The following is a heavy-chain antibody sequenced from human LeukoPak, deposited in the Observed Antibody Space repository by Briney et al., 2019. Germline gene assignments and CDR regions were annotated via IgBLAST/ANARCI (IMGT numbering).Heavy chain of an antibody. CDR1: GGSISSGGYY. V-gene: IGHV4-31*03. D-gene: IGHD2-21*01. Sequence: TSETLSLTCTVSGGSISSGGYYWSWIRQHPGKGLEWIGYIYYSGSTYYNPSLKSRVTISVDTSKNQFSLKLSSVTAADTAVYYCAREAYAGVFDYWGQGTLVTVSS. CDR3: AREAYAGVFDY. CDR2: IYYSGST. J-gene: IGHJ4*02.